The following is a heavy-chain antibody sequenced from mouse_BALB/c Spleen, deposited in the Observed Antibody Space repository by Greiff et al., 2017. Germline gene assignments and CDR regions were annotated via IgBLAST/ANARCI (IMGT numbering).Heavy chain of an antibody. V-gene: IGHV3-2*02. CDR2: ISYSGST. CDR3: ARSITSKGFAY. D-gene: IGHD1-1*01. Sequence: VQLKESGPGLVKPSQSLSLTCTVTGYSITSDYAWNWIRQFPGNKLEWMGYISYSGSTSYNPSLKSRISITRDTSKNQFFLQLNSVTTEDTATYYCARSITSKGFAYWGQGTLVTVSA. CDR1: GYSITSDYA. J-gene: IGHJ3*01.